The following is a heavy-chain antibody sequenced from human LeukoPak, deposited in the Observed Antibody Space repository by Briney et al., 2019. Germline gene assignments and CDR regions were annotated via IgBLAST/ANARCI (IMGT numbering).Heavy chain of an antibody. J-gene: IGHJ4*02. CDR1: GFTFSSYA. CDR2: ISYDGSNK. CDR3: ASGSPAGDY. Sequence: PGRSLRLSCAASGFTFSSYAMHWVRQAPGKGLEWVAVISYDGSNKYYADSVKGRFTISRDNSKNTVYLQMNSLRVEDSAVYYCASGSPAGDYWGQGTLVTVSS. V-gene: IGHV3-30-3*01. D-gene: IGHD1-26*01.